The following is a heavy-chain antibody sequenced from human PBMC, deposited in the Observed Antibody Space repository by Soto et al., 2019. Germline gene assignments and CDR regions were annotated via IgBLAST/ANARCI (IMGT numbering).Heavy chain of an antibody. CDR2: IYHSGST. CDR1: GGSISSSNW. Sequence: QVQLQESGPGLVKPTGTLSLTCAVSGGSISSSNWWSWVRQPPGKGLEWIGEIYHSGSTNYNPSLKSRVTIAVDKFKNPFSLKLSSVTAADTAVYCCARVAVAATRVDYWGQGTLVTVSS. D-gene: IGHD6-19*01. J-gene: IGHJ4*02. V-gene: IGHV4-4*01. CDR3: ARVAVAATRVDY.